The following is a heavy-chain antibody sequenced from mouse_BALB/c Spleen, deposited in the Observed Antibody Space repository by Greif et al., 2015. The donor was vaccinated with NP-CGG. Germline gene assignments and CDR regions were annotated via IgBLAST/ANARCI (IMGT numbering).Heavy chain of an antibody. CDR1: GYTFTSYW. CDR2: INPSTGYT. CDR3: ARRVYYFDD. V-gene: IGHV1-7*01. Sequence: QVQLQQPGAELAKPGASVKMSCKASGYTFTSYWMHWVKQRPGQGLEWIGYINPSTGYTAYNQTFKDKATLTADKSSSTAYMQRSSLTSEDSAVYYCARRVYYFDDWGQGTTLTVSS. J-gene: IGHJ2*01.